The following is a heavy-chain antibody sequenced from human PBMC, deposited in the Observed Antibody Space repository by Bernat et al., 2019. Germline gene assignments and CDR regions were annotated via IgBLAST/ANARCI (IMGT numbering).Heavy chain of an antibody. Sequence: EVQLVESGGGLVKPGGSLRLSCAASGFTVSSNYMSWVRQAPGKGLEWVSVIYSGGSTCYADSVKGRFTISRDNSKNTLYLQMNSLRAEDTAVYYCVAIFFGYWGQGTLVNVSS. D-gene: IGHD3-3*01. CDR3: VAIFFGY. J-gene: IGHJ4*02. CDR2: IYSGGST. V-gene: IGHV3-66*01. CDR1: GFTVSSNY.